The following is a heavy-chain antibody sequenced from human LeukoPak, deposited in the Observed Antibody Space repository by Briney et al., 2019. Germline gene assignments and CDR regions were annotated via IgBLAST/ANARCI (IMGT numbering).Heavy chain of an antibody. CDR3: ARSKGSSYDWFDP. Sequence: SETLSLTCTVSGYSISSGYYWGWIRQPPGKGLEWIGSIYHSGSTYYNPSLRSRVTISLDTSKNQFSLKLSSVTAADTAVYYCARSKGSSYDWFDPWGQGTLVTVSS. CDR1: GYSISSGYY. V-gene: IGHV4-38-2*02. J-gene: IGHJ5*02. CDR2: IYHSGST. D-gene: IGHD4-11*01.